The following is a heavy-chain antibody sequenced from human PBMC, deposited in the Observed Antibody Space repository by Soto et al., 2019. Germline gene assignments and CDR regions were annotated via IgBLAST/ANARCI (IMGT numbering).Heavy chain of an antibody. CDR1: GRTFSSYA. CDR3: ARGDEHTHYYGMDV. CDR2: IIPIFGTA. Sequence: SVKVSCNASGRTFSSYAISLVQQAPGQGLEWMGGIIPIFGTANYAQKFQGRVTITADESTSTDYMELRSLRSEDTAVYYCARGDEHTHYYGMDVWGQGTTVTVSS. J-gene: IGHJ6*02. V-gene: IGHV1-69*13.